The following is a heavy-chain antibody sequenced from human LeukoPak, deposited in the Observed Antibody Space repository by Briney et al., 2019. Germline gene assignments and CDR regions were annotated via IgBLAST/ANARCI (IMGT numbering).Heavy chain of an antibody. CDR1: GYSISSGYY. Sequence: PSETLSLTCTVSGYSISSGYYWGWIRQPPGKGLEWIGSIYHSGSTYYNPSLKSRVTISVDTSKNQFSLKLSSVTAADTAAYYCASLVVGATTDDAFDIWGQGTMVTVSS. D-gene: IGHD1-26*01. CDR2: IYHSGST. CDR3: ASLVVGATTDDAFDI. J-gene: IGHJ3*02. V-gene: IGHV4-38-2*02.